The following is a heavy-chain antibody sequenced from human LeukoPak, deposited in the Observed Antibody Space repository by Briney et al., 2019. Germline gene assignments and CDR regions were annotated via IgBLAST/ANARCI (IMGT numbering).Heavy chain of an antibody. Sequence: PGGSLRLSCAASGFTFAAYAMSWVRQAPGKGLEWVSVISRSGVNTYFADSVKGRFSISRDNSMNTLYLQMNSLRAEDTAVYYCAKDVGPSNYYFDYWGQGTLVTVSS. CDR3: AKDVGPSNYYFDY. V-gene: IGHV3-23*01. J-gene: IGHJ4*02. D-gene: IGHD1-26*01. CDR1: GFTFAAYA. CDR2: ISRSGVNT.